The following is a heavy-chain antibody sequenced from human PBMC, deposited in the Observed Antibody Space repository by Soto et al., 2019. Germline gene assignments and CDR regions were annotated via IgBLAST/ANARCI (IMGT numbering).Heavy chain of an antibody. CDR1: GFTFSSNA. V-gene: IGHV3-23*01. CDR2: ISGSGGST. J-gene: IGHJ6*02. D-gene: IGHD3-10*01. Sequence: GGSLRLSCAASGFTFSSNAMSWVRQAPGKGLEWVSAISGSGGSTYYADSVKGRFTISRDNSKNTLYLQMNSLRAEDTAVYYCAKDRTTIIIIRGVITTYYYGVAFWGQGTTV. CDR3: AKDRTTIIIIRGVITTYYYGVAF.